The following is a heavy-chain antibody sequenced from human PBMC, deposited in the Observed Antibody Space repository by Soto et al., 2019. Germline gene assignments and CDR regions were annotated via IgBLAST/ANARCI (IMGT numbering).Heavy chain of an antibody. J-gene: IGHJ6*02. CDR2: ISSNGGST. CDR3: ARPMDV. Sequence: GGSLRLSCAASGFSFSSYGMHWVRQAPGKGLEYVSAISSNGGSTYYADSVKGRFTISRDNSKNTLYLQMNSLRAEDTAVYYCARPMDVWGQGTTVTAP. CDR1: GFSFSSYG. V-gene: IGHV3-64*04.